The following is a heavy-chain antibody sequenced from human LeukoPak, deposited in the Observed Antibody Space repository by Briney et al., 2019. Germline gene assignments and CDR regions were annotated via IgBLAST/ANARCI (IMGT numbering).Heavy chain of an antibody. V-gene: IGHV1-69*13. J-gene: IGHJ6*02. CDR3: ARIPAAIVDYYYYGMDL. CDR2: IIPIFGTT. D-gene: IGHD2-2*01. Sequence: SVKVSCKASGGTFSSYAINWVRQAPGQGLERMGGIIPIFGTTNYAQEFQGRVMITADESTSTAYMELSSLRSEDTALYYCARIPAAIVDYYYYGMDLWGQGTTVTVSS. CDR1: GGTFSSYA.